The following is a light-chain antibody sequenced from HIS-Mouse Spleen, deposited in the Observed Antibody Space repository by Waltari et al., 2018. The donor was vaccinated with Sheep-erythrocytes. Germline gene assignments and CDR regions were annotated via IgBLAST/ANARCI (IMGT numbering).Light chain of an antibody. CDR2: EDS. Sequence: SYELTQPPSVSVFPGQTARITCPGDALPKKYAYWYQQMAGQAPVLVIHEDSKRLSGIAERFAGSTSGTMATLTISGAQVEDEADYYCYSTDSSGNHWVFGGGTKLTVL. V-gene: IGLV3-10*01. J-gene: IGLJ3*02. CDR1: ALPKKY. CDR3: YSTDSSGNHWV.